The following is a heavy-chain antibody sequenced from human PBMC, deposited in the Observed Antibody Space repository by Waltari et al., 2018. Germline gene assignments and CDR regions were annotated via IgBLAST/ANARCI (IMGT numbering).Heavy chain of an antibody. CDR3: ARAQSPYIAAAENDAFDI. CDR2: IYYSGST. Sequence: QVQLQESGPGLVKPSETLSLTCTVSGGSISSYYWSWIRQPPGKGLEWIGYIYYSGSTNYNPSLKSRVTISVDTSKNQFSLKLSSVTAADTAVYYCARAQSPYIAAAENDAFDIWGQGTMVTVSS. V-gene: IGHV4-59*01. D-gene: IGHD6-13*01. CDR1: GGSISSYY. J-gene: IGHJ3*02.